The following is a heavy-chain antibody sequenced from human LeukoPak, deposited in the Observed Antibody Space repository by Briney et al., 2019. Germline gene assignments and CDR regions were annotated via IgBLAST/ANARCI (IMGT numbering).Heavy chain of an antibody. J-gene: IGHJ4*02. CDR1: GGSISGVY. CDR2: IHTSGST. D-gene: IGHD3-16*01. CDR3: TRRRGGWGEGEFDF. Sequence: KTSETLSLTCTVSGGSISGVYWNCIRQPPRKGLEWVGYIHTSGSTSFNPSLKSRLSFSIDTSKNQVSLRLSSVTATDTAVYYCTRRRGGWGEGEFDFWGQGIPVTVST. V-gene: IGHV4-4*09.